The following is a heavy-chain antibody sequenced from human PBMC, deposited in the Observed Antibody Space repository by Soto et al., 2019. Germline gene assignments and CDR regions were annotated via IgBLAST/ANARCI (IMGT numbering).Heavy chain of an antibody. CDR1: GFTFSNYA. V-gene: IGHV3-23*01. CDR2: ISGIGGNT. CDR3: ARGITGPLLASFDY. J-gene: IGHJ4*02. D-gene: IGHD1-20*01. Sequence: GGSLRLSCTASGFTFSNYAMNWVRQAPGKGLEWVSTISGIGGNTYYADSVKGRFTISRDNSKNTLFLQMNSLRAEDTAVYYCARGITGPLLASFDYWGQGTLVTVSS.